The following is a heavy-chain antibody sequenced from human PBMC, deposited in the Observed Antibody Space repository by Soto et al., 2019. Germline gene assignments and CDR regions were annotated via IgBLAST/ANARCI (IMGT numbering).Heavy chain of an antibody. CDR2: MNPNSGNT. D-gene: IGHD4-17*01. CDR1: GYTFTSYD. CDR3: ARDSNDYGDYVSDY. J-gene: IGHJ4*02. Sequence: ASVKVSCKASGYTFTSYDINWVRQATGQGLEWMGWMNPNSGNTGYAQKFQGRVTMTRNTSISTAYMELGSLRSEDTAVYYCARDSNDYGDYVSDYWGQGTLVTVSS. V-gene: IGHV1-8*01.